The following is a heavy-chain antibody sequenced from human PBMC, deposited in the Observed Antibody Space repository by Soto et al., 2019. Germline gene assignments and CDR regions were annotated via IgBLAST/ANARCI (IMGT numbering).Heavy chain of an antibody. Sequence: GGSLRLSCAAFGLTVSGKKYVAWVRQAPGKGLEWVSALYDVDGSFYADSVKGRFTTSSDSSKTTVYLQMNGLRPDDTAVYYCATWHEREHAYDVWGQGTTVTVSS. CDR1: GLTVSGKKY. J-gene: IGHJ3*01. V-gene: IGHV3-53*01. CDR3: ATWHEREHAYDV. CDR2: LYDVDGS. D-gene: IGHD1-1*01.